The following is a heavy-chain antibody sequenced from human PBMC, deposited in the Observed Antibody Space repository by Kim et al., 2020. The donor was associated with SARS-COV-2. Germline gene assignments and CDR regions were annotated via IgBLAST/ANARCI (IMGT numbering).Heavy chain of an antibody. Sequence: SVKVSCKASGGTFSRYTISWVRQAPGQGLEWMGGIIPIFGTANYAQKFQGRVTITADESTSTAYMELSSLRSEDTAVYYCTRGRWGGYSSSWAPVYYYGMDVWGQGTTVTVSS. V-gene: IGHV1-69*13. D-gene: IGHD6-13*01. CDR1: GGTFSRYT. CDR3: TRGRWGGYSSSWAPVYYYGMDV. J-gene: IGHJ6*02. CDR2: IIPIFGTA.